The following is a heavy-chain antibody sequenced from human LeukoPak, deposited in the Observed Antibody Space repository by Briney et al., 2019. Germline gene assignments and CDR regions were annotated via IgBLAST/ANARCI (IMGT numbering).Heavy chain of an antibody. V-gene: IGHV3-11*01. J-gene: IGHJ4*02. CDR1: GFSFPDYY. Sequence: GGSQRLSCAASGFSFPDYYMTWIRQAPGQGLERISYISTTSKTIYYAESVKGRFSISRDNAKNSVYLQMDSLRADDTAVYFCARGALLTRDSGYPVFAYWGQGTQVTVSS. CDR3: ARGALLTRDSGYPVFAY. D-gene: IGHD3-22*01. CDR2: ISTTSKTI.